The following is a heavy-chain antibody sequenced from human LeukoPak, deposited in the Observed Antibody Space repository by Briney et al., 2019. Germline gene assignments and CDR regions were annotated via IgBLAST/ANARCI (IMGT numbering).Heavy chain of an antibody. CDR2: IKHSGST. CDR3: ARGPRHYYDSSGYYYFDY. Sequence: SETLSLTCAVYGGSFSGYYWSWIRQPPGKGLEWIGEIKHSGSTNYNPSLRSRVTISVDTSKNQFSLKLSSVTAADTAVYYCARGPRHYYDSSGYYYFDYWGQGTLVTVSS. D-gene: IGHD3-22*01. V-gene: IGHV4-34*01. CDR1: GGSFSGYY. J-gene: IGHJ4*02.